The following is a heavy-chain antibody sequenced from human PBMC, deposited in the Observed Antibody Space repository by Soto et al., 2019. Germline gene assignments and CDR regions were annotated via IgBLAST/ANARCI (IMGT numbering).Heavy chain of an antibody. CDR3: ARDIGFDYVN. D-gene: IGHD3-16*01. CDR1: GFNVMSYW. J-gene: IGHJ4*02. V-gene: IGHV3-7*01. CDR2: IKEDGSEI. Sequence: PGGSLRLSCAVSGFNVMSYWMSWVRQAPGKGLEWVASIKEDGSEIYYLHSVRGRFSISRDSAGYALHLTMNYLSAEDTGLYFCARDIGFDYVNWGQGTLVTVSS.